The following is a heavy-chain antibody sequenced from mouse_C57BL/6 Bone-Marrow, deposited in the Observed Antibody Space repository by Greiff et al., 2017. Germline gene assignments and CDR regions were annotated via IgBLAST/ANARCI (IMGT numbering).Heavy chain of an antibody. V-gene: IGHV5-6*01. J-gene: IGHJ4*01. CDR1: GFTFSSYG. CDR2: ISSGGSYT. CDR3: ARRDGSSLYYYAMDY. D-gene: IGHD1-1*01. Sequence: EVQGVESGGDLVKPGGSLKLSCAASGFTFSSYGMSWVRQTPDKRLEWVATISSGGSYTYYPDSVKGRFTISRDNAKNTLYLQMSSLKSEDTAMYYCARRDGSSLYYYAMDYWGQGTSVTVSS.